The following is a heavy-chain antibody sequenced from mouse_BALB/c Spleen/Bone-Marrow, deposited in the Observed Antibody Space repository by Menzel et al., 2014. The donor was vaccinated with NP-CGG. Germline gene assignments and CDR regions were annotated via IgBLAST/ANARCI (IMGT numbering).Heavy chain of an antibody. Sequence: EVKLVESGGGLVQPGGSLRLSCATSGFTFTDHYMSWVRQPPGKALEWLGFIRNKANGYTTEYSASVKGRFTISRDNSQSILYLQMNTLRAEDSATYYCARNRYDGPYAMDYWGQGTSVTVSS. CDR3: ARNRYDGPYAMDY. D-gene: IGHD2-14*01. J-gene: IGHJ4*01. CDR1: GFTFTDHY. CDR2: IRNKANGYTT. V-gene: IGHV7-3*02.